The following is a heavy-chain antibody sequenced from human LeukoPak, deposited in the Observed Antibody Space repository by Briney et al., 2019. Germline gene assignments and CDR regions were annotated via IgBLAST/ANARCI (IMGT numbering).Heavy chain of an antibody. Sequence: PGGSLRLSCAASGFMFSSNWMSWVRLAPGKGLEWVANIKEDGTETYYVDSVKGRFTISRDNAKNSLYLQMNSLRAEDTAVYYCARDPRPLRTYFDYWGQGTLVTVSS. D-gene: IGHD4-17*01. CDR2: IKEDGTET. CDR1: GFMFSSNW. J-gene: IGHJ4*02. CDR3: ARDPRPLRTYFDY. V-gene: IGHV3-7*03.